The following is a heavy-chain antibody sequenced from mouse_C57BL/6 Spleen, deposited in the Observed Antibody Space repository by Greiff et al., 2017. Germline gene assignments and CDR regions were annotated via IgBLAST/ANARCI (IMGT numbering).Heavy chain of an antibody. J-gene: IGHJ4*01. CDR1: GFTFNTYA. V-gene: IGHV10-3*01. CDR3: VREVGYDYDYYYGMDY. Sequence: GGGLVQPKGPLKLSCAASGFTFNTYAMHRVRQAPGKGLEWVARIRSKSSNYATYYADSVKDRFTISRDDSQSMLYLQMNNLKTEDTAMYYCVREVGYDYDYYYGMDYWGQGTSVTVSA. D-gene: IGHD2-4*01. CDR2: IRSKSSNYAT.